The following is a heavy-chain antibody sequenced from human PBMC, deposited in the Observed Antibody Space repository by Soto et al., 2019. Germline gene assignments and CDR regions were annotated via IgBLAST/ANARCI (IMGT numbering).Heavy chain of an antibody. V-gene: IGHV1-18*01. CDR2: ISAYNGNT. Sequence: ASVKVSCKASGYTFTSYGISWVRQAPGQGLEWMGWISAYNGNTNYAQKLQGRVTMTTDTSTSTAYMELRSLRSDDTAVYYCARDLLGYDILTGYYNGGWVDNWFDPWGQGTLVTVSS. J-gene: IGHJ5*02. CDR3: ARDLLGYDILTGYYNGGWVDNWFDP. CDR1: GYTFTSYG. D-gene: IGHD3-9*01.